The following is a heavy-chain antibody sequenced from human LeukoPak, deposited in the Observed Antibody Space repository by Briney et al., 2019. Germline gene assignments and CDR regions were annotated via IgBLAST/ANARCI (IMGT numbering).Heavy chain of an antibody. Sequence: ASVKVSCKASGYTFTGYYMHWVRQAPGQGLEWMGWINPNSGGTNYAQKFQGRVTMTRDTSISTAYMERCRLRSDDTAVYYCARQDLALLAFDIWGQGTMVTVSS. CDR3: ARQDLALLAFDI. CDR2: INPNSGGT. CDR1: GYTFTGYY. V-gene: IGHV1-2*02. J-gene: IGHJ3*02.